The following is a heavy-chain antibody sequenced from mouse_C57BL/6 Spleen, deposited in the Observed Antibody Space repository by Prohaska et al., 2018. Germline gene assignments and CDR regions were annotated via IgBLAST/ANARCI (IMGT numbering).Heavy chain of an antibody. Sequence: YTIHWVKQRSGQGLEWIGWFYPGSGSIKYNEKFKDKATLTADKSSSTVYMELSRLTSEDSAVYFCARHEDGGGYFAYWGQGTLVTVSA. D-gene: IGHD2-2*01. CDR2: FYPGSGSI. CDR1: YT. CDR3: ARHEDGGGYFAY. J-gene: IGHJ3*01. V-gene: IGHV1-62-2*01.